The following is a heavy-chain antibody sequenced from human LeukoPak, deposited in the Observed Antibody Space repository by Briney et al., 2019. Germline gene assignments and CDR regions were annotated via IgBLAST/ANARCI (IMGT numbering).Heavy chain of an antibody. Sequence: ASVKVSCKASEYTFTSYDINWVRQATGQGLEWMGWMNPNSGNTGYAQKFQGRVTMTRNTSISTAYMELSSLRSEDTAVYYCARAPGFWSGLYPRYFQHWGQGTLVTVSS. D-gene: IGHD3-3*01. J-gene: IGHJ1*01. CDR1: EYTFTSYD. CDR3: ARAPGFWSGLYPRYFQH. V-gene: IGHV1-8*01. CDR2: MNPNSGNT.